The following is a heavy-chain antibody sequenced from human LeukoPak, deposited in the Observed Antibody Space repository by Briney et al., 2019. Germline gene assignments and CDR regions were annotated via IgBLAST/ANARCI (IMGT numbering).Heavy chain of an antibody. Sequence: VASVKVSCKASGGTFSSYAISWVRQAPGQGLEWMGGIIPIFGTANYAQKFQGRVTITADESTSTAYMELSSLRSEDTAVYYCARSPMVLDYYYYMDVWGKGTTVTISS. D-gene: IGHD3-10*01. CDR1: GGTFSSYA. CDR2: IIPIFGTA. V-gene: IGHV1-69*13. J-gene: IGHJ6*03. CDR3: ARSPMVLDYYYYMDV.